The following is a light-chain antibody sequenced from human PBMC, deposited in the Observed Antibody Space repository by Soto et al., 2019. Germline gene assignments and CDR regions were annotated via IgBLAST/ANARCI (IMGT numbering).Light chain of an antibody. CDR3: QQYNSYAGRT. CDR2: KAS. J-gene: IGKJ1*01. V-gene: IGKV1-5*03. Sequence: DIQMTQSPSTLSASIGDRVIITCRASQSITKWLAWYQQKPGKAPKLLIYKASNLDSGVPSRFSGSGYGTEFTLTIDSLQPDDFASYYCQQYNSYAGRTFGQGTKVEVK. CDR1: QSITKW.